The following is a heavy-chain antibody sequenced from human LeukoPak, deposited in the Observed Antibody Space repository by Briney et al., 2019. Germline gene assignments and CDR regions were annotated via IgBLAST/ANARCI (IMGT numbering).Heavy chain of an antibody. CDR2: FDPEDGET. Sequence: ASVKVSCKVSGYTLTELSMHGVRQAPGKGLDGMGVFDPEDGETIYAQKFQGRVTMTEDTSTDTAYMELSSLRSEDTAVYYCATGLFIAAADHHDYWGQGTLVTVSS. D-gene: IGHD6-13*01. CDR1: GYTLTELS. CDR3: ATGLFIAAADHHDY. J-gene: IGHJ4*02. V-gene: IGHV1-24*01.